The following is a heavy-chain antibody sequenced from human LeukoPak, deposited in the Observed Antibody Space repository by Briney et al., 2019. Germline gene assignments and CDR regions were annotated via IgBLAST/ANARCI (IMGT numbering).Heavy chain of an antibody. CDR3: ARRTRYYYYYYMDV. CDR1: GGSYSGYY. V-gene: IGHV4-34*01. CDR2: INHSGST. Sequence: NPSETLSLACAVYGGSYSGYYWSWIRQPPGKGLEWIGEINHSGSTNYNPSLKSRVTTSVDTSKNQFSLKLSSVTAADTAVYYCARRTRYYYYYYMDVWGKGTTVTVSS. J-gene: IGHJ6*03.